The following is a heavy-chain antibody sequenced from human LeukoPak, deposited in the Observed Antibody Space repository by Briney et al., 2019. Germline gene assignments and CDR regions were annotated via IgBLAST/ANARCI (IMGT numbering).Heavy chain of an antibody. J-gene: IGHJ4*02. CDR1: GFTFSSFG. D-gene: IGHD6-13*01. V-gene: IGHV3-33*01. CDR3: VRGVGVSRFNYLDS. Sequence: PGGSLRLSCAASGFTFSSFGMHWVRQAPGKGLEWVAVIWYDASNKYYADSVKGRFTISRDNSKNTLYLQMNSLRDDDTAGYYCVRGVGVSRFNYLDSWGQGTLVIVSS. CDR2: IWYDASNK.